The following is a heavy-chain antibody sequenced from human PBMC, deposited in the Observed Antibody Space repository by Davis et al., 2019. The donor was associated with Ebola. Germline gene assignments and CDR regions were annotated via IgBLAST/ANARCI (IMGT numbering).Heavy chain of an antibody. V-gene: IGHV4-34*01. Sequence: GSLRLSCAASGFTFSSYSMNWVRQPPGKGLEWIGEINHSGSTNYNPSLKSRVTISVDTSKNQFSLKLSSVTAADTAVYYCARGRRYSGSQRFWYWGQGTLVTVSS. CDR3: ARGRRYSGSQRFWY. J-gene: IGHJ4*02. D-gene: IGHD1-26*01. CDR1: GFTFSSYS. CDR2: INHSGST.